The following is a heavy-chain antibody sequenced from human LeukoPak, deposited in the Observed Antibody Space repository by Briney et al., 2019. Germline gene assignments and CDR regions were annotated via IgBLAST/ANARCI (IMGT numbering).Heavy chain of an antibody. CDR1: GFPISSYA. Sequence: PGGSLRLSCAASGFPISSYAMSWVRQAPGKGLEWASAVSGSGSTTYYADSVKGRFTISRDNSKNTLNQQMNSLIAEDTGVYCCAKSDYYDSSGHPSSFEYWGQGTLVTVSS. CDR2: VSGSGSTT. V-gene: IGHV3-23*01. CDR3: AKSDYYDSSGHPSSFEY. D-gene: IGHD3-22*01. J-gene: IGHJ4*02.